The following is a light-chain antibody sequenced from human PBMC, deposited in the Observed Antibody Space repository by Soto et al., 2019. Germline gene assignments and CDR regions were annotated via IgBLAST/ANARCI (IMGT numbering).Light chain of an antibody. CDR3: SSYTSSSNYV. J-gene: IGLJ1*01. V-gene: IGLV2-14*01. Sequence: QSVLTQPASVSGSPGQSMTISCTGTSSDVGGYNYVSWYQQHPGKAPKLMIYEVSNRPSGVSNRFSGSKSGNTASLTISGLQAEDEADYYCSSYTSSSNYVFGTGTRSPS. CDR1: SSDVGGYNY. CDR2: EVS.